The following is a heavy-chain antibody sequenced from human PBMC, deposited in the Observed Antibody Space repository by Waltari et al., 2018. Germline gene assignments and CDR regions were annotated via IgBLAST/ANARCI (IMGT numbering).Heavy chain of an antibody. CDR1: GGSISSGGYY. J-gene: IGHJ3*02. Sequence: QVQLQESGPGLVKPSQTLSLPCTVSGGSISSGGYYWTWIRQHPGKGLEWIGYIYYSGSTYYNPSLKSRVTISVDTSKNQFSLKLSSVTAADTAVYYCARDHSGYDFKAFDIWGQGTMVTVSS. D-gene: IGHD5-12*01. CDR3: ARDHSGYDFKAFDI. V-gene: IGHV4-31*03. CDR2: IYYSGST.